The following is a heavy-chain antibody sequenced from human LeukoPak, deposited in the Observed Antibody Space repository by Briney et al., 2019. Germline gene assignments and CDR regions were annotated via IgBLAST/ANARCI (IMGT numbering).Heavy chain of an antibody. CDR3: ARSGGPDDFWSGSIPNWFDP. J-gene: IGHJ5*02. CDR1: GFTFSDYY. Sequence: GGSLRLSCEASGFTFSDYYMSWIRQAPGKGLEWVSYISSSGSTIYYADSVKGRFTIARDNAKNSLYLQMNSLRAEDTAVYYCARSGGPDDFWSGSIPNWFDPWGQGTLVTVSS. D-gene: IGHD3-3*01. V-gene: IGHV3-11*01. CDR2: ISSSGSTI.